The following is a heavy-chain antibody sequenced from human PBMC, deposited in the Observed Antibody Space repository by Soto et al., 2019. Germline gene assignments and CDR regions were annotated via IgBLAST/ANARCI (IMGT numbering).Heavy chain of an antibody. CDR3: TRTMTTAALDI. J-gene: IGHJ3*02. Sequence: EVQLVEAGGGLVQPGGSLKLSCAASGFTFSGSAMHWVRQASGKGLEWVGRIRSKANSYATAYAASVKGRFTISRDDSKNTAYLQMNSLKTEDTAFYYCTRTMTTAALDIWGQGTMVTVSS. V-gene: IGHV3-73*02. CDR2: IRSKANSYAT. CDR1: GFTFSGSA. D-gene: IGHD4-17*01.